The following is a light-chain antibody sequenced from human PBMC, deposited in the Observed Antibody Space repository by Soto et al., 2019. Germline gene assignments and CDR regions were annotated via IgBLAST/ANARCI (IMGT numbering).Light chain of an antibody. V-gene: IGKV3-20*01. J-gene: IGKJ1*01. CDR1: QSVRSSF. CDR2: GAS. Sequence: EIVLTQSPGTLSLVPGQRATLSCRASQSVRSSFLAWLQQKPGQPPRLLIYGASIRAPGIPDRFSGSGSGTHFTLTISRLEPEDFAVYYCQQYHRSPRTFGQGTKVEIK. CDR3: QQYHRSPRT.